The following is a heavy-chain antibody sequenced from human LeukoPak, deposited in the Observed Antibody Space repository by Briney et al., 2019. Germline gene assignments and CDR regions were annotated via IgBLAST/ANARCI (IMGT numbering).Heavy chain of an antibody. CDR1: GYTFTSDY. V-gene: IGHV1-46*01. CDR3: ARDSEDTTMGPGY. J-gene: IGHJ4*02. D-gene: IGHD5-18*01. Sequence: ASVKGSCKASGYTFTSDYMQWVRQAPGEGLEWRGIINPSGGSTTYAQKCQGRVTMTKDMSTSTVYMELSSLRSEDTAVYYCARDSEDTTMGPGYWGQGTLVTVSS. CDR2: INPSGGST.